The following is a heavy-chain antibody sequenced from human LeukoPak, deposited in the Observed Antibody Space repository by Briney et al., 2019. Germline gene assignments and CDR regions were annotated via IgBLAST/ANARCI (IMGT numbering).Heavy chain of an antibody. Sequence: SETLSLTCTVSGGSISSSSYYWGWIRQPPGKGLEWIGSIYYSGSTYYNPSLKSRVTISVDTSKNQFSLKLSSVTAADTAVYYCARETRHQLRYFDWLSNFLNWFDPWGQGTLVTVSS. V-gene: IGHV4-39*07. CDR3: ARETRHQLRYFDWLSNFLNWFDP. CDR2: IYYSGST. J-gene: IGHJ5*02. CDR1: GGSISSSSYY. D-gene: IGHD3-9*01.